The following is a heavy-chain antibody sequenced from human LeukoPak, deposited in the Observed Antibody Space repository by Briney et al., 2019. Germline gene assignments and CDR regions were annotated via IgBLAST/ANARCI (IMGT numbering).Heavy chain of an antibody. CDR1: DYSISSGYY. CDR3: ARTYGDFDFWYFAV. J-gene: IGHJ2*01. V-gene: IGHV4-38-2*01. D-gene: IGHD4-17*01. CDR2: IYHSGST. Sequence: PSETLSLTCAVSDYSISSGYYWGWIRQPLGKGLEWIGSIYHSGSTYYNLSLKSRVTISVDTSKNQFSLKLSSVTAADTAVYYCARTYGDFDFWYFAVWGRGTLVTVSS.